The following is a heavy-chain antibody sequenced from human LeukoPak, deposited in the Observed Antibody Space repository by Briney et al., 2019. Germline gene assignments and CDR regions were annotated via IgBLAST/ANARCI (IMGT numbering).Heavy chain of an antibody. CDR2: INGDGRNI. CDR3: ARVLMVRGVVGAFDI. V-gene: IGHV3-74*01. D-gene: IGHD3-10*01. CDR1: GFTFSSYW. Sequence: GGSLRLSCVASGFTFSSYWMHWVRHDPRKGLVWVSRINGDGRNINYADSVRGRFTISRDNAKNSLYLQMNSLRAEDTAVYYCARVLMVRGVVGAFDIWGQGTMVTVSS. J-gene: IGHJ3*02.